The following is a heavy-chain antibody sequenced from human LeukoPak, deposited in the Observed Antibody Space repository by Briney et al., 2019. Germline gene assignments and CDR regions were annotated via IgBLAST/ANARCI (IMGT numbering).Heavy chain of an antibody. CDR2: ISRGASRT. CDR1: GFTFSNHW. Sequence: QAGGSLRLSCAASGFTFSNHWMHWVRQAPGKGLMWVSRISRGASRTDYADSVKGRFTISRDDAKNTLYLQVNSLRVEDTGVYFCARGGSDTAMAHDSWGQGILVTVSS. J-gene: IGHJ4*02. CDR3: ARGGSDTAMAHDS. D-gene: IGHD5-18*01. V-gene: IGHV3-74*01.